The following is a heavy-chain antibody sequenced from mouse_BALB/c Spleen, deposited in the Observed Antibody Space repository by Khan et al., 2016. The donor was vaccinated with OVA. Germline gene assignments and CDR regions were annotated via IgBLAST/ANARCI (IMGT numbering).Heavy chain of an antibody. CDR2: INPSNGRT. Sequence: QVQLKQSGAELVKPGASVKLSCKASGYTFTSYWMHWVKQRPGQGLEWIGEINPSNGRTNYNEKFKSKATLTVDKSSSTAYMQLSSLTSGDSAVYYCGVGGFDYWGQGTTLTVSS. J-gene: IGHJ2*01. V-gene: IGHV1S81*02. CDR1: GYTFTSYW. CDR3: GVGGFDY.